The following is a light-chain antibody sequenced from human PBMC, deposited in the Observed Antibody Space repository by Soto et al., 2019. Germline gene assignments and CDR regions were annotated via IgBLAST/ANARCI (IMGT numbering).Light chain of an antibody. V-gene: IGKV3-20*01. CDR3: QQYGSSPGT. J-gene: IGKJ1*01. Sequence: IVFPQSPSTPSFSPGERAPLSCRASQSVSSSYLAWYQQKPGQAPRLLIYGASSRATGIPDRFSGSGSGTDFTLTISRLEPEDFAVYYCQQYGSSPGTFGQGT. CDR2: GAS. CDR1: QSVSSSY.